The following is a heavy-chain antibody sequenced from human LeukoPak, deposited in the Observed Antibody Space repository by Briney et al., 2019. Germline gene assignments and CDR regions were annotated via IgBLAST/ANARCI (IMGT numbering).Heavy chain of an antibody. Sequence: GGSLRLSCAASGFTFSSYAMSWVRQAPGKGLEWVSAISGSGGSTYYADSVKGRFTISRDNSKNTLYLQMNSLRAEDTAVYYCATSPVGALYYFDYWGQGTLVTVSS. CDR1: GFTFSSYA. CDR2: ISGSGGST. V-gene: IGHV3-23*01. D-gene: IGHD1-26*01. J-gene: IGHJ4*02. CDR3: ATSPVGALYYFDY.